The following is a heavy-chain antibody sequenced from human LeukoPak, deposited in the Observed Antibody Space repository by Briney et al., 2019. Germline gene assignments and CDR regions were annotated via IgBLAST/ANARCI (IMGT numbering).Heavy chain of an antibody. Sequence: GGSLRLSCAASGFTFSSYGMHWVRQAPGKGLEWVAVISYDGSNKYYADSVKGRFTISRDNSKNTLYLKMNSLRAEDTAVYYCAKDTQYFDWLLDYYYGMDVWGKGTTVTVSS. CDR3: AKDTQYFDWLLDYYYGMDV. CDR2: ISYDGSNK. J-gene: IGHJ6*04. D-gene: IGHD3-9*01. CDR1: GFTFSSYG. V-gene: IGHV3-30*18.